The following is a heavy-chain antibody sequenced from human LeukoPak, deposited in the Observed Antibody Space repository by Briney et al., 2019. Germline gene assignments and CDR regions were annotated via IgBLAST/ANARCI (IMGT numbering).Heavy chain of an antibody. D-gene: IGHD6-13*01. CDR1: GGSFGGYY. CDR2: INHSGST. V-gene: IGHV4-34*01. CDR3: ARLRTYGIAAAGIDY. J-gene: IGHJ4*02. Sequence: PSETLSLTCAVYGGSFGGYYWSWIRQPPGKGLEWIGEINHSGSTNYNPSLKSRVTISVDTSKNQFSLKLSSVTAADTAVYYCARLRTYGIAAAGIDYWGQGTLVTVSS.